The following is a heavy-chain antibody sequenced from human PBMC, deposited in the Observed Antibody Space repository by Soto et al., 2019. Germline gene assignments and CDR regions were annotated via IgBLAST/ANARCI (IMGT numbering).Heavy chain of an antibody. J-gene: IGHJ4*02. CDR3: ARGEAGCTNGVCLFDY. CDR1: GYTFPRYG. CDR2: ISAYNGNT. Sequence: QVQLVQSGAEVKKPGASVKVSCKASGYTFPRYGISWVRQAPGQGLEWMGWISAYNGNTNYAQKLQGRVTMTTDTSTSTDYMELRSLRSDDTAVYYCARGEAGCTNGVCLFDYWGQGTLVTVSS. D-gene: IGHD2-8*01. V-gene: IGHV1-18*01.